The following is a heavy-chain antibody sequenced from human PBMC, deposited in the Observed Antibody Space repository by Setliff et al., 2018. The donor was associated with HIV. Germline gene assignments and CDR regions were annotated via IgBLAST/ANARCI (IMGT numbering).Heavy chain of an antibody. J-gene: IGHJ4*02. CDR2: INAGTGNT. CDR3: ARSLREYSYGSPDY. CDR1: GYRFTGFA. Sequence: ASVKVSCKASGYRFTGFAIHWVRQAPGQRVEWMGWINAGTGNTKYSQKFQDRVTISRDIHANTAYMELSSLRSVDTAIYYCARSLREYSYGSPDYWGPGTLVTVSS. V-gene: IGHV1-3*01. D-gene: IGHD5-18*01.